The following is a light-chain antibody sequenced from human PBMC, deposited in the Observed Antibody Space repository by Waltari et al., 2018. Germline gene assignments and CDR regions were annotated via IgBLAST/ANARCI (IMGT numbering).Light chain of an antibody. CDR1: QSVSSSY. CDR3: QQYGSSPIT. V-gene: IGKV3-20*01. Sequence: EIVFTQSPGTLSSSPGERATLSCSARQSVSSSYLAWYQQTPGQAPTLLIYGASSSATGIPDRFSGSGSGTDFTLTISRLEPEDFAVYYCQQYGSSPITFGQGTRLEIK. J-gene: IGKJ5*01. CDR2: GAS.